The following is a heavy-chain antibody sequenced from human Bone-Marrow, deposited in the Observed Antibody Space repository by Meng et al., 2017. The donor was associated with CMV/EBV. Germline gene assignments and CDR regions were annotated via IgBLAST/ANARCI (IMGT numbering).Heavy chain of an antibody. CDR3: ARGSGYCSSTSCFLRSFDI. CDR2: ISYDGSNK. V-gene: IGHV3-30-3*01. J-gene: IGHJ3*02. Sequence: GESLKISCAASGFTFSSYAMHWVRQAPGKGLEWVAVISYDGSNKYYADSVKGRFTISRDNSKNTLYLQMNSLRAEDTAVYYCARGSGYCSSTSCFLRSFDIWGQGTMVTVSS. D-gene: IGHD2-2*01. CDR1: GFTFSSYA.